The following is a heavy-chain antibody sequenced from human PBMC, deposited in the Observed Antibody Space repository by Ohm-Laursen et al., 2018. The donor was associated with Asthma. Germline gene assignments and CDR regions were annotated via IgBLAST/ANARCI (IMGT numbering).Heavy chain of an antibody. V-gene: IGHV3-11*06. CDR2: ISGSSSYT. CDR1: GFTFSDYY. J-gene: IGHJ4*02. Sequence: SLRLSCAASGFTFSDYYMSWIRQAPGKGLEWVSYISGSSSYTNYADSVKGRFTISRDNAKNSLYLQMNNLRDEDTAVYYCARADSSNWDFDYWGPGTQVTVSS. D-gene: IGHD6-13*01. CDR3: ARADSSNWDFDY.